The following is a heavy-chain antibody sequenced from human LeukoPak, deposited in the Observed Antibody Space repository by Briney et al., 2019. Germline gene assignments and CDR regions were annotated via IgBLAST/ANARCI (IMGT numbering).Heavy chain of an antibody. V-gene: IGHV4-34*01. J-gene: IGHJ4*02. CDR1: GGSFSGYY. Sequence: SETLSLTCAVYGGSFSGYYWSWIRQPPGKGLEWIGEINHSGSPNYNPALKSRVTISVAMSKNQFSLKLSSVTAADTAVYYCARQLTLMAPKGFDYWGQGTLVTVSS. CDR2: INHSGSP. CDR3: ARQLTLMAPKGFDY. D-gene: IGHD1-1*01.